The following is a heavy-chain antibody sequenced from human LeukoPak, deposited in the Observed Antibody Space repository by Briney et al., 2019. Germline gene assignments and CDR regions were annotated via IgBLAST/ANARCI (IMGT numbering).Heavy chain of an antibody. Sequence: ASVTVSFKASGYTFTSYDITWVRQATGQGGEGMGWMNPTSGNTGFAQKFQGRVTMTRNASISTAYMELSSLRSDDTAVYYCARGGLTSCYGCFDYWGQGTLVTVSS. CDR2: MNPTSGNT. CDR1: GYTFTSYD. J-gene: IGHJ4*02. CDR3: ARGGLTSCYGCFDY. V-gene: IGHV1-8*01. D-gene: IGHD2-2*01.